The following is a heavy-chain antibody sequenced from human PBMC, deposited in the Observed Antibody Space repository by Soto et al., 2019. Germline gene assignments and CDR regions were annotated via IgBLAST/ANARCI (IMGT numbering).Heavy chain of an antibody. V-gene: IGHV1-69*13. CDR3: ARDLDPYYYDSSGSGIFDY. D-gene: IGHD3-22*01. CDR2: IIPIFGTA. J-gene: IGHJ4*02. CDR1: GGTFSSYA. Sequence: SVKVSCKASGGTFSSYAISWVRQAPGQGLEWMGGIIPIFGTANYAQKFQGRVTITADESTSTAYMELSSLRSEDTAVYYCARDLDPYYYDSSGSGIFDYWGQGALVTVSS.